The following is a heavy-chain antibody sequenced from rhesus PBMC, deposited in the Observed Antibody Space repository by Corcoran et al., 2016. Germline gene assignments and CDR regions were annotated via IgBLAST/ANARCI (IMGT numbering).Heavy chain of an antibody. D-gene: IGHD6-37*01. V-gene: IGHV4-65*01. CDR1: GASLSGNTW. J-gene: IGHJ4*01. Sequence: QVQLQESGPGLVKPSATLSLTCAVSGASLSGNTWWRWIRQPPGKGLECIGYISGNSGTTYYNPSLKSRVAISTDTANNQFSLKLNSVTAADTAVYHCAVERSGGHPFDLWGQGVLVTVSS. CDR3: AVERSGGHPFDL. CDR2: ISGNSGTT.